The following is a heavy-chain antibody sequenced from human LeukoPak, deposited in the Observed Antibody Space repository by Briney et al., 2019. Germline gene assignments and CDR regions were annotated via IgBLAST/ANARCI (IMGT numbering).Heavy chain of an antibody. CDR3: TRAHDYGDAPLSSYYYYGMDV. J-gene: IGHJ6*02. CDR2: IRSKAYGGTT. Sequence: GGSLRLSCTASGFTFGDYAMSWFRQAPGKGLEWVGLIRSKAYGGTTEYAASVKGRFTISRDDSKSIAYLQMNSLKTEDTAVYYCTRAHDYGDAPLSSYYYYGMDVWGQGTTVTVSS. CDR1: GFTFGDYA. V-gene: IGHV3-49*03. D-gene: IGHD4-17*01.